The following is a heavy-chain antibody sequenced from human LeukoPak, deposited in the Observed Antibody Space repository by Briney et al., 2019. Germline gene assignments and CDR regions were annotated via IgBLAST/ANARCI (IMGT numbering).Heavy chain of an antibody. Sequence: ASVKVSCKASGYTFTGYYMHWVRQAPGQGLEWMGWINTNSGGTNYARKFQGRVTMTRDTSISTAYMELSSLRSEDTAVYYCARSVGWEPRHYYYMDVWGKGTTVTVSS. D-gene: IGHD1-26*01. J-gene: IGHJ6*03. CDR2: INTNSGGT. V-gene: IGHV1-2*02. CDR3: ARSVGWEPRHYYYMDV. CDR1: GYTFTGYY.